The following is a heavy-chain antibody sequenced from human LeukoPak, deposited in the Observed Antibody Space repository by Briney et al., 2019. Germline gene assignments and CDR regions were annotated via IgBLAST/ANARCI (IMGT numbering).Heavy chain of an antibody. CDR1: GYTFTSYA. Sequence: ASVKVSCKASGYTFTSYAMHWVRQAPGQRLEWMGWINAGNGNTKYSQKFQGRVTITRDTSASTAYMEPSSLRSEDTAVYYCARSRARGPDYIYYGMDVWGQGTTVTVSS. CDR3: ARSRARGPDYIYYGMDV. J-gene: IGHJ6*02. D-gene: IGHD4-11*01. V-gene: IGHV1-3*01. CDR2: INAGNGNT.